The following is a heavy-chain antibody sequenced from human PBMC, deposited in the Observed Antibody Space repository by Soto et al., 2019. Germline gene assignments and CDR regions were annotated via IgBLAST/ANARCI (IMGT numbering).Heavy chain of an antibody. Sequence: QVQLVESGGGVVQPGRSLRLSCAASGFTFSSYGMHWVRQAPGKGLEWVAVISYDGSNKYYADSVKGRFTISRDNSKNMLYMQMNSLRAEDTAVYYCAKGRAKLERLYGMDVWGQGTTVTVSS. CDR2: ISYDGSNK. V-gene: IGHV3-30*18. D-gene: IGHD1-1*01. J-gene: IGHJ6*02. CDR3: AKGRAKLERLYGMDV. CDR1: GFTFSSYG.